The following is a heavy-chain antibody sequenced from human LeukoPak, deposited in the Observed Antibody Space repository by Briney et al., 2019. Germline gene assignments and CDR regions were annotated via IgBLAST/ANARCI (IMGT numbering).Heavy chain of an antibody. CDR3: AREKTGTMVRGVIRHYYGMDV. Sequence: SETLSLTCAVYGGSFRGYYWSLIRQPPGKGLEWIGEINHSGSTNYNPSLKSRVTISVDTSKNQFSLKLSSVTAADTAVHYCAREKTGTMVRGVIRHYYGMDVWGKGTTVTVSS. V-gene: IGHV4-34*01. D-gene: IGHD3-10*01. CDR1: GGSFRGYY. CDR2: INHSGST. J-gene: IGHJ6*04.